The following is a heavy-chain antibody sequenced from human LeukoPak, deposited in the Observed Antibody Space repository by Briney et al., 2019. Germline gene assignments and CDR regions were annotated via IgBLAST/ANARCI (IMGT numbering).Heavy chain of an antibody. V-gene: IGHV4-39*07. CDR1: GGSISSSSYY. CDR2: IYYNGDT. J-gene: IGHJ4*02. Sequence: PSETLSLTCTVSGGSISSSSYYWGWIRQPPGKGLEWIGTIYYNGDTYYNPSLKSRVAISVDTSKNQFSLKLSSVTAADTAVYYCARRLVRIQRTKFDYWGQGTLVTVSS. D-gene: IGHD6-19*01. CDR3: ARRLVRIQRTKFDY.